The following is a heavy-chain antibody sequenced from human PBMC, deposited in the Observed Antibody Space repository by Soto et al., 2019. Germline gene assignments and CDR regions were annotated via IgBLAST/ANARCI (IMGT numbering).Heavy chain of an antibody. Sequence: GGSLRLSCAASGFTFSSYAMTWVRQAPGKGQVWFLAISGSGGSTYYAVSVKGRFTISRDNSKNTLYLQMNSLRAEDTAVYYCAKVPWEQLVSYYYCYYMDVWGKGTTVTVSS. V-gene: IGHV3-23*01. CDR1: GFTFSSYA. CDR2: ISGSGGST. J-gene: IGHJ6*03. CDR3: AKVPWEQLVSYYYCYYMDV. D-gene: IGHD6-13*01.